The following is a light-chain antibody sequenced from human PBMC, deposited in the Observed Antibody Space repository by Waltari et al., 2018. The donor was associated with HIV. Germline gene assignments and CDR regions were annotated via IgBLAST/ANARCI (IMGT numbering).Light chain of an antibody. CDR2: LAS. CDR3: MQALEIPLT. Sequence: VMTQPPFFLPVSPGEPASISCRSSQSLLHSNGYNYLNWYMQKPGQSPQLLIYLASHRASGVPDRFSGSGSGTDFTLHIKRVEADDVGLYYCMQALEIPLTFGGGTKVEIK. V-gene: IGKV2-28*01. J-gene: IGKJ4*01. CDR1: QSLLHSNGYNY.